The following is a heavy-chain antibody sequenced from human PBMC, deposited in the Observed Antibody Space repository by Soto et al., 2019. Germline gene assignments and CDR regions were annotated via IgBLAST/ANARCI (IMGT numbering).Heavy chain of an antibody. Sequence: PSETLSLSCTVSGGSINSYEWSWIRQPPGKGLEWIGYIYYSGSTNYNPSLKSRVTISVDTSKNQFSLKLSSGTAADTAVYYCARRGRYCRGGSCGCDYWGQGTLVT. CDR1: GGSINSYE. CDR3: ARRGRYCRGGSCGCDY. V-gene: IGHV4-59*01. D-gene: IGHD2-15*01. J-gene: IGHJ4*02. CDR2: IYYSGST.